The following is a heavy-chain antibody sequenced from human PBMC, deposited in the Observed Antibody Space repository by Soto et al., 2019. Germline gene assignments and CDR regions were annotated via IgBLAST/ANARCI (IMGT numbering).Heavy chain of an antibody. Sequence: GSLRLSCAASGFTFSSYGMHWVRQAPDKGLEWVAVISYNGSNTYYADSVKGRFTISRDNSKNTLYLQMNSLRAEDTAVYYCAAQYYDILTGYVTEYSGQGTRVTVSS. V-gene: IGHV3-33*05. D-gene: IGHD3-9*01. J-gene: IGHJ4*02. CDR2: ISYNGSNT. CDR3: AAQYYDILTGYVTEY. CDR1: GFTFSSYG.